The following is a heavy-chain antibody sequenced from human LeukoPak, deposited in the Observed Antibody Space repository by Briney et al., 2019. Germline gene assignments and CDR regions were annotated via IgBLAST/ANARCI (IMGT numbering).Heavy chain of an antibody. CDR3: ASGGEMSTSGEFQN. J-gene: IGHJ1*01. CDR1: GGSISSYD. D-gene: IGHD1-1*01. CDR2: IYTSGST. V-gene: IGHV4-4*07. Sequence: SETLSLTCTVSGGSISSYDWSWIRQPAGKGLEWIGRIYTSGSTKYNPSLKSRVNMSVDTSKNQFSLKLSSVTAADTAVYYCASGGEMSTSGEFQNWGQGTLVTVSS.